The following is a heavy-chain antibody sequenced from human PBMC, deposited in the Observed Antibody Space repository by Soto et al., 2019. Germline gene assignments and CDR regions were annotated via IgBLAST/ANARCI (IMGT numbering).Heavy chain of an antibody. D-gene: IGHD3-16*02. CDR3: AREPVYDYVWGSYRS. Sequence: QVQLQESGPGLVKPSETLSLTCTVSGGSVSSGSYYWSWIRQPPGKGLEWIGYIYYSGSTNYNPSLKSRVTLSVDTSKNQFSLKLSSVTAADTAVYDCAREPVYDYVWGSYRSGGQGTLVTVSS. CDR1: GGSVSSGSYY. CDR2: IYYSGST. V-gene: IGHV4-61*01. J-gene: IGHJ4*02.